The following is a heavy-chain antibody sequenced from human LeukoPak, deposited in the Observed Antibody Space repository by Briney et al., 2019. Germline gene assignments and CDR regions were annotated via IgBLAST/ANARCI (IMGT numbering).Heavy chain of an antibody. CDR2: IYYSGST. Sequence: SETLSLTCTVSGGSVSSGSYYWSCIRQPPGKGLEWIGYIYYSGSTNYNPSLKSRVTISVDTSKNQFSLKLSSVTAADTAVYYCAREGGYCSSTSCYAGWFDPWGQGTLVTVSS. CDR3: AREGGYCSSTSCYAGWFDP. CDR1: GGSVSSGSYY. D-gene: IGHD2-2*01. V-gene: IGHV4-61*01. J-gene: IGHJ5*02.